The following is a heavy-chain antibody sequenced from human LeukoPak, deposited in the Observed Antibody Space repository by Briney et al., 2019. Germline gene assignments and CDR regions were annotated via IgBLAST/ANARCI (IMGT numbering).Heavy chain of an antibody. CDR1: GGSISSGEYY. CDR3: ARALNENSYAFDS. Sequence: SQTLSLTCIVSGGSISSGEYYWSWIRQPPGKGLEWIGYFSYTGSTYYNPSLKSRVSISVDTSKNQFSLRLMSVTAADTAVYHCARALNENSYAFDSWGQGTLVTASS. V-gene: IGHV4-30-4*01. CDR2: FSYTGST. D-gene: IGHD5-18*01. J-gene: IGHJ4*02.